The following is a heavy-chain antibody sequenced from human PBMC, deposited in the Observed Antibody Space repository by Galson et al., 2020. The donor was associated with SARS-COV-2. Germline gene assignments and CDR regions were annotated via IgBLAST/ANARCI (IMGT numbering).Heavy chain of an antibody. CDR2: INGFDGIT. D-gene: IGHD3-16*01. V-gene: IGHV3-23*01. Sequence: GGSLRLSCVASGFPFSDYAVTWVRQAPGKGLEWVSSINGFDGITYYADSVRGRFTISRDNSKNTLYRQMNDLRSEDTAFYYCSKGIVPDAWGGSWFDPWGQGTLVTVSS. CDR1: GFPFSDYA. CDR3: SKGIVPDAWGGSWFDP. J-gene: IGHJ5*02.